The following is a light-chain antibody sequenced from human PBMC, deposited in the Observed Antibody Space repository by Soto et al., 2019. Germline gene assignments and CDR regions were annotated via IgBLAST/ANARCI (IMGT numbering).Light chain of an antibody. Sequence: QPVLTQPPSVSGAPGQSVTISCTGSSSNIGAGYDVHWYQQLPGTAPKLLIYGNSHRPSGVPDRFSGSKSGTSASLAITGLQAEDEADYYCQSYDSSHVVFGGGTKLTVL. J-gene: IGLJ2*01. V-gene: IGLV1-40*01. CDR3: QSYDSSHVV. CDR2: GNS. CDR1: SSNIGAGYD.